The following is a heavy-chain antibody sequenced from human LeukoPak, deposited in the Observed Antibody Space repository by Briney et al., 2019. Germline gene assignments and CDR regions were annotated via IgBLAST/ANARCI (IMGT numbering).Heavy chain of an antibody. V-gene: IGHV3-23*01. CDR2: ISGSGGST. CDR1: GFTFSSYA. J-gene: IGHJ4*02. D-gene: IGHD5-18*01. CDR3: AKNLWDADTAMAPNFDY. Sequence: GGSLRLSCAASGFTFSSYAMSWVRQAPGKGLEWVSAISGSGGSTYYADSVKGRFTISRDNSKNTLYLQMNSLRAEDTAVYYCAKNLWDADTAMAPNFDYWGQGTLVTVSS.